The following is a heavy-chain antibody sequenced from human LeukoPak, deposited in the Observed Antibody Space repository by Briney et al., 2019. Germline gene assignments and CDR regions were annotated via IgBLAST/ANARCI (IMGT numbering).Heavy chain of an antibody. CDR3: ARDGGKYTPQDY. D-gene: IGHD1-26*01. Sequence: GGSLRLSCAASGFTFSSYWMHWVRQAPGKGLVWVSCINSDGSSPTYADSVKGRFTISRDNAKNTLSLQMNSLRAEDTAIYYCARDGGKYTPQDYWGQGTLVTVSS. V-gene: IGHV3-74*01. J-gene: IGHJ4*02. CDR1: GFTFSSYW. CDR2: INSDGSSP.